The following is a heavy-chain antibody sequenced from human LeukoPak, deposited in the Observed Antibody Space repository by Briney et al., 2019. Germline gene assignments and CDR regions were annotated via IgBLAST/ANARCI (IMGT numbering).Heavy chain of an antibody. J-gene: IGHJ6*03. CDR1: GFTFSSYA. CDR2: ISGSGGST. D-gene: IGHD3-22*01. V-gene: IGHV3-23*01. Sequence: PGGSLRLSCAASGFTFSSYAMSWVRQAPGKGLEWVSAISGSGGSTYYADSVKGRFTISRDNSKNTLYLQMNSLRAEDTAVYYCAKDGGGYYPSYYYYMDVWGKGTTVTISS. CDR3: AKDGGGYYPSYYYYMDV.